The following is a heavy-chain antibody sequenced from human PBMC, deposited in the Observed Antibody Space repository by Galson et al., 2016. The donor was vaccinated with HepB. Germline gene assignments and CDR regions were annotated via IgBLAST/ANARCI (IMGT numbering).Heavy chain of an antibody. Sequence: SVKVSCKASGGTLSRYAISWVRQAPGQGLEWMGGIISILRTTSYAQKFQGRLTITADDSTRTAYMELSSLRSEDTAVYYCVRVDTYYYDTSGYYYDGRDSRKSDYWGKGTLLTVST. V-gene: IGHV1-69*13. CDR1: GGTLSRYA. CDR3: VRVDTYYYDTSGYYYDGRDSRKSDY. D-gene: IGHD3-22*01. CDR2: IISILRTT. J-gene: IGHJ4*02.